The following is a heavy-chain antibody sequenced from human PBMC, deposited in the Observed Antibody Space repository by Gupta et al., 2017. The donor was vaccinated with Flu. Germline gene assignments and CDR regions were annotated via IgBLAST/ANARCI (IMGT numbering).Heavy chain of an antibody. D-gene: IGHD3-9*01. CDR1: GFTFSSYA. Sequence: EVQLLESGGGLVQPGGSLRLSCAASGFTFSSYAMSWVRQAPGKGLEWVSAISCSGGSTYYADSVKGRFTISRDNSKNTLYLQMNSLRAEDTAVYYCAKVRPLRYFPGRGYFDYWGQGTLVTVSS. CDR2: ISCSGGST. V-gene: IGHV3-23*01. CDR3: AKVRPLRYFPGRGYFDY. J-gene: IGHJ4*02.